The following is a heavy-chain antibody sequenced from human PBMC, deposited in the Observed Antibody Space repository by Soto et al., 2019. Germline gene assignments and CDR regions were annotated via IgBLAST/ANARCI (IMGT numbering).Heavy chain of an antibody. V-gene: IGHV1-8*01. CDR3: ARGIKYGAYSRWFDP. CDR1: GYTFTSYD. J-gene: IGHJ5*02. CDR2: MNPNSGNT. Sequence: QVQLVQSGAEVKKPGASVKVSCKASGYTFTSYDINWVRQATEQGLDSLGWMNPNSGNTAYLQKFQGRGTMTWETSITTAYMELRSLRSEDTAVYFCARGIKYGAYSRWFDPWGQGTLVTVSS. D-gene: IGHD4-17*01.